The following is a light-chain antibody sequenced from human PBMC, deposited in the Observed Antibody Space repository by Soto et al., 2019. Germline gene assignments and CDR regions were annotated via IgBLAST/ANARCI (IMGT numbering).Light chain of an antibody. J-gene: IGKJ4*01. CDR2: AAS. V-gene: IGKV3-15*01. CDR3: QQYYDWPTVT. CDR1: QSVNRN. Sequence: EIVMTQSPATLSVSPGERATLYCRPSQSVNRNVAWYQQKPGQAPRLLIFAASNRATGIPARFRGSESGTEFNLTISSLQSEDFAVYYCQQYYDWPTVTFGGGTKVDIK.